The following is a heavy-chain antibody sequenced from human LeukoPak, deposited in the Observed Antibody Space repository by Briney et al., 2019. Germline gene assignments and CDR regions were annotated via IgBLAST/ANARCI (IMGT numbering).Heavy chain of an antibody. D-gene: IGHD3-10*01. J-gene: IGHJ4*02. V-gene: IGHV4-4*07. CDR1: GGPISSYY. CDR2: IYTGGST. CDR3: ARDFSGFDY. Sequence: SETLSLTCTVSGGPISSYYWSWIRQPAGKGLEWIGRIYTGGSTTHNPSLKSRVTMSLDTSKNQFSLKLNSVTAADTAVYYCARDFSGFDYWGQGTLVIVSS.